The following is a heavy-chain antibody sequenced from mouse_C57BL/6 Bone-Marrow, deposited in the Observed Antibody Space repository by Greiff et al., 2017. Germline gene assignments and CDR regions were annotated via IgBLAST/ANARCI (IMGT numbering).Heavy chain of an antibody. CDR2: SRNKANDYTT. CDR3: ARDAFPMDY. V-gene: IGHV7-1*01. CDR1: GFTFSDFY. J-gene: IGHJ4*01. Sequence: EVQLVESGGGLVQSGRSLRLSCATSGFTFSDFYMEWVRQAPGTGLEWIAASRNKANDYTTEYSASVKGRFIVSRDTSQSILYLQMNALRAEDTAIYYCARDAFPMDYWGQGTSVTVSS.